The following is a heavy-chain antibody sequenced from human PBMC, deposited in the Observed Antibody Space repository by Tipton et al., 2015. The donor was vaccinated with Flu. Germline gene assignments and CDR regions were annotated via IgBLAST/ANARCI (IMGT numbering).Heavy chain of an antibody. CDR3: AREGVATDGDYGWYFDL. CDR1: GYTLTSYP. J-gene: IGHJ2*01. V-gene: IGHV1-18*04. Sequence: QLVQSGAEVEKPGASLRVSCKASGYTLTSYPISWVRQAPGQGLEWMGWISAYNGDTNYAQKLQGRVTMTTDTSTSTAYMELRSLRSDDTAIYYCAREGVATDGDYGWYFDLWGRGTLVTVSS. D-gene: IGHD4-17*01. CDR2: ISAYNGDT.